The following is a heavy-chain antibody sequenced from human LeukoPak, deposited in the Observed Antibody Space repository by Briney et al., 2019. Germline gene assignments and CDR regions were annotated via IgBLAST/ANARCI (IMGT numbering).Heavy chain of an antibody. D-gene: IGHD6-19*01. CDR1: GFTFSSYA. Sequence: GGSLRLSCAASGFTFSSYAMSWVRQAPGKGLEWVSAISGSGGSTYYADSVKGRFTISRDNSKNTLYLQMNSLRAEDTAVYYCAKGLAVAGNQYYFDYWGQGTLVTVSS. CDR2: ISGSGGST. V-gene: IGHV3-23*01. CDR3: AKGLAVAGNQYYFDY. J-gene: IGHJ4*02.